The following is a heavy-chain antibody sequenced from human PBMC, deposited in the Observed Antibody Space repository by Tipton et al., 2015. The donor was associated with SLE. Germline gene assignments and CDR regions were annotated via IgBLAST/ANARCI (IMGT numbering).Heavy chain of an antibody. Sequence: QSGPEVKKPGASVKVSCKASGYTFTGYYMHWVRQAPGQGLEWMGRINPNSGGTNYAQKFQGRVTMTRDTSISTAYMELSRLRSDDTAVYYCARGEYCTGGVCKGDYYYYGMDVWGQGTTVTVSS. CDR1: GYTFTGYY. J-gene: IGHJ6*02. D-gene: IGHD2-8*02. CDR2: INPNSGGT. V-gene: IGHV1-2*06. CDR3: ARGEYCTGGVCKGDYYYYGMDV.